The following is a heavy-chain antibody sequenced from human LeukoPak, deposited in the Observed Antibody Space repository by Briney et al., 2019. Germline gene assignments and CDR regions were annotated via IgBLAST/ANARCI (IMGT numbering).Heavy chain of an antibody. J-gene: IGHJ3*01. Sequence: GSLRLSCAASGFTFSSYSMNWVRQAPGKGLEWVSSISSSSNYIYYADSVKGRFTISRDNAQNSLLLQMNGLRAEDTAVYYCARDTGYYVDAFDVWGQGTMVTVSS. V-gene: IGHV3-21*01. CDR2: ISSSSNYI. CDR3: ARDTGYYVDAFDV. D-gene: IGHD3-9*01. CDR1: GFTFSSYS.